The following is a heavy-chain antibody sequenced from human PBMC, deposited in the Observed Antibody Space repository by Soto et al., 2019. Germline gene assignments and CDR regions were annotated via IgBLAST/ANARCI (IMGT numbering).Heavy chain of an antibody. J-gene: IGHJ6*03. V-gene: IGHV4-39*01. D-gene: IGHD2-2*01. Sequence: SETLSLTCTVSGGSISSSSYYWGWIRQPPGKGLEWIGSIFYSGSTYYNPSLKSRVTISVDTSKNQFSLKLSSVTAADTAVYYCARQMAKGYCSSTSCLEDRYYYYYMDVWGKGTTVTVSS. CDR2: IFYSGST. CDR3: ARQMAKGYCSSTSCLEDRYYYYYMDV. CDR1: GGSISSSSYY.